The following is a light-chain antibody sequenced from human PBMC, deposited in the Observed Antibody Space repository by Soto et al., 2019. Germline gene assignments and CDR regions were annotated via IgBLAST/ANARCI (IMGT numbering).Light chain of an antibody. J-gene: IGKJ4*01. Sequence: DIQVTQSPSSLSASVGDRVTITCRASQSISSYLNWYQQKPGKAPKLLIYAASSLQSGVPSRFSGSGSGTDFTLTISSLQPEDFATYYCQQSYSTPLTFGGGTMVDIK. CDR2: AAS. CDR1: QSISSY. V-gene: IGKV1-39*01. CDR3: QQSYSTPLT.